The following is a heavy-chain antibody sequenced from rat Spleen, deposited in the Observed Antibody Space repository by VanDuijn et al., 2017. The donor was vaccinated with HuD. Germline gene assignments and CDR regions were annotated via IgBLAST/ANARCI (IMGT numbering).Heavy chain of an antibody. CDR3: ARGTNWELGWFAY. D-gene: IGHD5-1*01. J-gene: IGHJ3*01. Sequence: EVQLVESGGGLVQPGRSLKLSCAASGFTFSDYYMAWVRQAPTKGLEWVASISYEGSSTYYGDSVKGRFTISRDNAKSTLYLQMDSLRSEDTATYYCARGTNWELGWFAYWGQGTLVTVSS. V-gene: IGHV5-22*01. CDR2: ISYEGSST. CDR1: GFTFSDYY.